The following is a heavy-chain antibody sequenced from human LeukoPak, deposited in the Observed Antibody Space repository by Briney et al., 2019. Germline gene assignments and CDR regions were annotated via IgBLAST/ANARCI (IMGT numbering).Heavy chain of an antibody. Sequence: SQTLSLTCTVSGGSISSNKYCWSWIRQPAGKGLEWIGHIHTSGSTNYNPSLKSRVTMSVDTSKNQFSLKLSSVTAADTAVYYCASLGKYYYASGSYSPYYYYYYMDVWGKGTTVTVSS. J-gene: IGHJ6*03. D-gene: IGHD3-10*01. CDR3: ASLGKYYYASGSYSPYYYYYYMDV. CDR1: GGSISSNKYC. V-gene: IGHV4-61*09. CDR2: IHTSGST.